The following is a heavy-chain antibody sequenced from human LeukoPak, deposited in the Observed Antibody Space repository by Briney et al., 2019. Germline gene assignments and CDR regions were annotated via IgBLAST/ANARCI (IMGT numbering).Heavy chain of an antibody. D-gene: IGHD5-24*01. Sequence: GGSLRLSCLASGFPFSSYWMTWVGQAPGKGLEWVANIKQDGSKKSYVDSVKGRFTISRDNAKNSLYLQMNSLRAEDTAIYYCTRVGYIDEGIDYWGQGTLVTVSS. CDR3: TRVGYIDEGIDY. J-gene: IGHJ4*02. CDR1: GFPFSSYW. CDR2: IKQDGSKK. V-gene: IGHV3-7*04.